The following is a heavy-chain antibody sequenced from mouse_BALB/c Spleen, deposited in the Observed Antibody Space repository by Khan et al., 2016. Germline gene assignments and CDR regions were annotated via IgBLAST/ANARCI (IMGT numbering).Heavy chain of an antibody. CDR3: ARLGHDYDAWLGY. CDR2: IYPGNGNT. Sequence: QVQLQQSGPDLVKPGASVKISCKASGYEFSNSWMNWVKQRPGQGLEWIGRIYPGNGNTNYNGKFKDKATLTADKSSSTAYMQLSSLTSVDSAVYFCARLGHDYDAWLGYWGQGTLVTVSA. CDR1: GYEFSNSW. V-gene: IGHV1-82*01. D-gene: IGHD2-4*01. J-gene: IGHJ3*01.